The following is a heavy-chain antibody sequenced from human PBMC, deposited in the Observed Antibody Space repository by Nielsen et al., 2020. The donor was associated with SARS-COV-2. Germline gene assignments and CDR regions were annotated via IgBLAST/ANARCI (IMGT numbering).Heavy chain of an antibody. J-gene: IGHJ3*02. D-gene: IGHD3-16*01. CDR1: GGSISNYY. Sequence: SETLSLTCSVSGGSISNYYWSWIRQPPGKGLEWIGYIYYTGSTNYNPSLKSRVTISVDTSKSQFFLKLSSVTAADTAVYYCANWGHAFDIWGQGTTVTVSS. CDR3: ANWGHAFDI. V-gene: IGHV4-59*12. CDR2: IYYTGST.